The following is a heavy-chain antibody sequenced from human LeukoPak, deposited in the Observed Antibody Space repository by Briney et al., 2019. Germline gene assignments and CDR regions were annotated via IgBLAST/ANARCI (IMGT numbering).Heavy chain of an antibody. D-gene: IGHD1-26*01. J-gene: IGHJ4*02. Sequence: TSETLSLTCTVSGGSISSSSYYWGWIRQPPGKGLEWIGSIYYSGSTYYNPSLKSRVTTSVDTSKNQFSLKLSSVTAADTAVYYCASPGELPFDYWGQGTLVTVSS. CDR3: ASPGELPFDY. CDR1: GGSISSSSYY. CDR2: IYYSGST. V-gene: IGHV4-39*01.